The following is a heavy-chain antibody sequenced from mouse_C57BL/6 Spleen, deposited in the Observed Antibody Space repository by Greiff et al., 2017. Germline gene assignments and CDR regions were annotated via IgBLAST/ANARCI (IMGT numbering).Heavy chain of an antibody. D-gene: IGHD1-1*01. V-gene: IGHV1-55*01. CDR3: ARAEYYGSSHYFDY. CDR2: IYPGSGST. CDR1: GYTFTSYW. J-gene: IGHJ2*01. Sequence: QVQLQQPGAELVKPGASVKMSCKASGYTFTSYWITWVKQRPGQGLEWIGDIYPGSGSTNYNEKFKSKATLTVDTSSSIAYMQLSSLTSEDSAVYYCARAEYYGSSHYFDYWGQGTTLTVSS.